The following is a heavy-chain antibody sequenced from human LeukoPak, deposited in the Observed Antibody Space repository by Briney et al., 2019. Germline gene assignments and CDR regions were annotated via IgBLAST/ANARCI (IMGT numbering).Heavy chain of an antibody. CDR1: GFTFSDYA. Sequence: GGSLRLSCSASGFTFSDYAMHWVRQAPGKRLEWLALIWQDGDKKEYGDSVRGRFTVSRDNSKNTLYLQMNSLRAEDTAFYYCAKDRGPDMAVVDFIDHWGQGTLVAVSS. J-gene: IGHJ4*02. CDR3: AKDRGPDMAVVDFIDH. V-gene: IGHV3-33*06. CDR2: IWQDGDKK. D-gene: IGHD2-2*01.